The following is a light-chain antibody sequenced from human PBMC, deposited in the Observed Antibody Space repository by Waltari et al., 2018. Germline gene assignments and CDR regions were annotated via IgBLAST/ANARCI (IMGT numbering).Light chain of an antibody. CDR3: QQLNSYPREIT. Sequence: DIQLTKSTSFLSASVVDRVTITCRASQGISSYVAWYQQRPGKASKLLIYDASTLQSGVPSRFSGSASGTECTLTSSSLQPEDCATYYCQQLNSYPREITVGGGTKVEIK. CDR1: QGISSY. V-gene: IGKV1-9*01. J-gene: IGKJ4*01. CDR2: DAS.